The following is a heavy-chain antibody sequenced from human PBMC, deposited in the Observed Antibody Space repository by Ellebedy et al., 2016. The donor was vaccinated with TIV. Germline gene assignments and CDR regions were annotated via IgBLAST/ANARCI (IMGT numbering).Heavy chain of an antibody. V-gene: IGHV3-23*01. J-gene: IGHJ4*02. D-gene: IGHD3-22*01. CDR2: ISHTGRRT. Sequence: GESLKISCAASGFTFSSYAMGWVRQAPGKGLEWASTISHTGRRTYYADSVEGRFTISRDTSKKTLYLQMNSLRAEDTAIYYCAKGRGGGSDSSAPRYYFDYWGLGTLVTVSS. CDR3: AKGRGGGSDSSAPRYYFDY. CDR1: GFTFSSYA.